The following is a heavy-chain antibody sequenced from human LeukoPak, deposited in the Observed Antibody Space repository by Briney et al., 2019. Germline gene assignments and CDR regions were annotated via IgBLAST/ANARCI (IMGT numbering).Heavy chain of an antibody. CDR1: GFTVSSNY. CDR3: AKYYYGSGSSHFDY. D-gene: IGHD3-10*01. J-gene: IGHJ4*02. Sequence: GGSLRLSCAASGFTVSSNYMSWVRQAPGKGLEWVSVIYSGGSTYYADSVKGRFTISRDNSKNTLYLQMNSLRAEDTAVYYCAKYYYGSGSSHFDYWGQGTLVTVSS. CDR2: IYSGGST. V-gene: IGHV3-53*01.